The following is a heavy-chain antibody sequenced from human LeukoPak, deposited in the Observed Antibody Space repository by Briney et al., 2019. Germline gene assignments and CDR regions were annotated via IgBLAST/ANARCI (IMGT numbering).Heavy chain of an antibody. CDR2: IIPILGIA. V-gene: IGHV1-69*04. J-gene: IGHJ6*02. CDR3: ARELTPYYYYGMDV. D-gene: IGHD4-23*01. CDR1: GGTFSSYA. Sequence: ASVKVSCKASGGTFSSYAISWVRQAPGQGLVWMGRIIPILGIANYAQKFQGRVTITADKSTSTAYMELSSLRSEDTAVYYCARELTPYYYYGMDVWGQGTTVTVSS.